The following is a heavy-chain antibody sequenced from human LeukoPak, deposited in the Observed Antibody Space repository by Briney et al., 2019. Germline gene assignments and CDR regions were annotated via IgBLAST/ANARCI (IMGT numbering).Heavy chain of an antibody. V-gene: IGHV5-51*01. J-gene: IGHJ3*02. CDR3: ARRALPPAYCGGDCFDAFDI. D-gene: IGHD2-21*02. CDR1: GYSFSTYW. CDR2: IYPDDSDT. Sequence: GESLKISCKGSGYSFSTYWIAWVRQMPGKGLEWVGIIYPDDSDTIYSPSFQGQVSISADNSINTAYLQWSSLKASDTAMYYCARRALPPAYCGGDCFDAFDIWGQGTMVTVSS.